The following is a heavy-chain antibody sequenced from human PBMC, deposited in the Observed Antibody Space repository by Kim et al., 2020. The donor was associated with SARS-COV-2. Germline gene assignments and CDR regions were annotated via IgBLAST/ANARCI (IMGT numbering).Heavy chain of an antibody. D-gene: IGHD7-27*01. V-gene: IGHV1-24*01. CDR3: ATPRAGDMAVTDAFDI. J-gene: IGHJ3*02. Sequence: ASVKVSCQVSGYTLTELSMHWVRQAPGKGLEWMGGFDPEDGETIYAQKFQGRVTMTEDTSTDTAYMELSSLRSEDTAVYYCATPRAGDMAVTDAFDIWGQGKMVTVSS. CDR2: FDPEDGET. CDR1: GYTLTELS.